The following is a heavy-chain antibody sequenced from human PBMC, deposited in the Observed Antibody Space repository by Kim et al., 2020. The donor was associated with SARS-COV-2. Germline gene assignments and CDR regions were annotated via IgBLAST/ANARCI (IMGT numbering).Heavy chain of an antibody. CDR1: GFTFTTYA. J-gene: IGHJ4*02. Sequence: GGSLRLSCAASGFTFTTYAMPWVRQAPGKGLEWVAGICGSGASTLYADSVKGRFTISRDNSKNTLYLQMNSLRAEDTAVYYCAKSVCSNCNIPCYFDYCGEGALVTVSS. CDR2: ICGSGAST. D-gene: IGHD2-21*01. CDR3: AKSVCSNCNIPCYFDY. V-gene: IGHV3-23*01.